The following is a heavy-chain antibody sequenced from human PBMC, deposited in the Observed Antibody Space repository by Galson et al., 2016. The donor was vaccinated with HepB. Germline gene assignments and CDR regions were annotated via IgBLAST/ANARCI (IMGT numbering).Heavy chain of an antibody. CDR1: GFNFKVYG. D-gene: IGHD3-16*01. CDR2: IWYDGSNE. J-gene: IGHJ6*02. CDR3: VKEKGRLGFYGMDV. V-gene: IGHV3-33*06. Sequence: SLRLSCAASGFNFKVYGMHWVRQAPGKGLDWVAVIWYDGSNEDYADSVKGRFTISRDNSKSTLYLQMNSLRAEDTATYYCVKEKGRLGFYGMDVWGQGTTVTVSS.